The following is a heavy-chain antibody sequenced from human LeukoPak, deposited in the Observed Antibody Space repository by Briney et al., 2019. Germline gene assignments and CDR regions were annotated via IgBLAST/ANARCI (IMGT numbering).Heavy chain of an antibody. CDR1: GGTFSSYA. CDR2: IIPIFGTA. CDR3: ARETDYYDSSGYYSGTEIDWFDP. Sequence: VASVKVSCKASGGTFSSYAISWVRQAPGQGLEWMGGIIPIFGTANYAQKFQGRVTITADESTSTAYMELSSLRSEDTAVYYCARETDYYDSSGYYSGTEIDWFDPWGQGTLVTVSS. V-gene: IGHV1-69*13. D-gene: IGHD3-22*01. J-gene: IGHJ5*02.